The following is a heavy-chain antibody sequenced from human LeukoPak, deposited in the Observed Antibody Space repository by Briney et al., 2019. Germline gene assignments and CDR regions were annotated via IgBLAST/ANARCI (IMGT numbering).Heavy chain of an antibody. CDR2: LKGGGET. CDR1: AFSFTNNA. D-gene: IGHD2-2*03. Sequence: GGSLSLSGAASAFSFTNNAWSWVPQAQGRGREWLSSLKGGGETYSADSVKGRFTPSGDDSRNTVYLQLNNLRVEDTAIYYFARASWISAADAVCWGERTQGTVSS. V-gene: IGHV3-23*01. CDR3: ARASWISAADAVC. J-gene: IGHJ4*02.